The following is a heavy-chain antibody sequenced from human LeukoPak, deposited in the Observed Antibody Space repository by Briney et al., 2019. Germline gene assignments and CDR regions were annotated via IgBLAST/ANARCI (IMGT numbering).Heavy chain of an antibody. CDR1: GGSISITSYY. CDR3: ASYTDAFDI. Sequence: SETLSLTCTVSGGSISITSYYWGWIRQPPGKGLEWIGSMYSSGSTYYNPSLKSRVTISVDTSKNQFSLKLSSVIAADTAVYYCASYTDAFDIRGQGTMVTVSS. CDR2: MYSSGST. J-gene: IGHJ3*02. V-gene: IGHV4-39*07. D-gene: IGHD3-16*01.